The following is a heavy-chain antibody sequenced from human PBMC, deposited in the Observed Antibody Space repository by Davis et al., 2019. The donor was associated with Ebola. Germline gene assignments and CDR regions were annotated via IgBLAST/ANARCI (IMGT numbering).Heavy chain of an antibody. D-gene: IGHD4-11*01. CDR1: GGTFSSYG. CDR2: IIPIFGTA. Sequence: SVKVSCKASGGTFSSYGISWVRQAPGQGLEWMGGIIPIFGTANYAQKFQGRVTITADKSTSTAYMELSSLRSEDTAVYYCARGYSNPNLYYYGMDVWGQGTTVTVSS. V-gene: IGHV1-69*06. CDR3: ARGYSNPNLYYYGMDV. J-gene: IGHJ6*02.